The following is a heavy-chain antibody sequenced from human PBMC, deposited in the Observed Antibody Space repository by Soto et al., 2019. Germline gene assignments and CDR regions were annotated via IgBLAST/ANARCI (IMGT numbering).Heavy chain of an antibody. J-gene: IGHJ4*02. D-gene: IGHD4-17*01. CDR3: AKDWTT. Sequence: QVQLVESGGGVVQPGRSLRLSCAASGFTFSSYGMHWVRQAPGKGLEWVAVISYDGSNKYYADSVKGRFTISIDNSKNTLYLQMNSLRAEDTAVYYCAKDWTTGGQGTLVTVSS. CDR2: ISYDGSNK. V-gene: IGHV3-30*18. CDR1: GFTFSSYG.